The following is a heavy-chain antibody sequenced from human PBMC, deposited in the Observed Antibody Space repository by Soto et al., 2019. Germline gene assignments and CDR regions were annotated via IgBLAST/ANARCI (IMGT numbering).Heavy chain of an antibody. V-gene: IGHV4-31*03. CDR3: AREYTYGSNFFDC. CDR2: ISHSGST. J-gene: IGHJ4*02. Sequence: QVQLQESGPGLVKPSQTLSLTCTVSGGSISSAAYYWSWIRQHPGKGLEWIGYISHSGSTYYNPSLKRRVIISVDTSKNQFSLSLTSVTAADPAVYYCAREYTYGSNFFDCWGQGALVTVSS. CDR1: GGSISSAAYY. D-gene: IGHD2-2*02.